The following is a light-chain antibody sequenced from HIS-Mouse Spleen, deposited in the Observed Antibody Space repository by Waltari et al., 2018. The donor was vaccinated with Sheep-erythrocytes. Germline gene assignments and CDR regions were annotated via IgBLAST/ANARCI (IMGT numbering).Light chain of an antibody. CDR1: SSDVGGYNY. CDR3: CSYAGSYTWV. V-gene: IGLV2-11*01. Sequence: QSALTQPRSVSGSPGQSVTISCTGTSSDVGGYNYVSWYQQPPGKAPKLMMYDVSKRPPGVPDRSSASKSGNTASLTISGLQAEDEADYYCCSYAGSYTWVFGGGTKLTVL. J-gene: IGLJ3*02. CDR2: DVS.